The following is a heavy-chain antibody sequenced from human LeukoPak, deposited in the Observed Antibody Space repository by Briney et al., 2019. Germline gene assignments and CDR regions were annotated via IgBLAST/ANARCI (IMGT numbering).Heavy chain of an antibody. CDR1: GGSISSSSYY. V-gene: IGHV4-39*01. D-gene: IGHD6-6*01. Sequence: PSETLSLTCTVSGGSISSSSYYWGWIRQPPGKGLEWIGSIYHSGSTYYNPSLKSRVTISVDTSKNQFSLKLSSVTAADTAVYYCARQAGSSSFDYWGQGTLVTVSS. CDR3: ARQAGSSSFDY. J-gene: IGHJ4*02. CDR2: IYHSGST.